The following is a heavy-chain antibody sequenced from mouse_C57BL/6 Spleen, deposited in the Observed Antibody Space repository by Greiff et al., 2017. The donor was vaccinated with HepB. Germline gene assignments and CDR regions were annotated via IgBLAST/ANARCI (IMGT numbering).Heavy chain of an antibody. CDR2: INPSNGGT. CDR1: GYTFTSYW. V-gene: IGHV1-53*01. CDR3: ARDETAQATFSFAY. D-gene: IGHD3-2*02. Sequence: QVQLKQPGTELVKPGASVKLSCKASGYTFTSYWMHWVKQRPGQGLEWIGNINPSNGGTNYNEKFKSKATLTVDKSSSTAYMQLSSLTSEDSAVYYCARDETAQATFSFAYWGQGTLVTVSA. J-gene: IGHJ3*01.